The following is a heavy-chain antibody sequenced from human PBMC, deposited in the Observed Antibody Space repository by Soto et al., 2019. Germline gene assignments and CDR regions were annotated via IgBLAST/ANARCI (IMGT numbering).Heavy chain of an antibody. Sequence: ASVEVCCKASGYTFTSYYMHWVRQAPRQGLEWMGIINPSGGSTSYAQKFQGRVTMTRDTSTSTVYMELSSLRAEDTAVYYCARGTAPRITVLRGPPPMRGFDIWGQGTMVTVSS. V-gene: IGHV1-46*01. D-gene: IGHD3-10*01. CDR1: GYTFTSYY. CDR2: INPSGGST. CDR3: ARGTAPRITVLRGPPPMRGFDI. J-gene: IGHJ3*02.